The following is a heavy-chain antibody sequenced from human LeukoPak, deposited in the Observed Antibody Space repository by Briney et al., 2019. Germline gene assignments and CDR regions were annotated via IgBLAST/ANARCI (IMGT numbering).Heavy chain of an antibody. D-gene: IGHD2-2*01. CDR1: GFTFSSYW. CDR2: INSDGSST. Sequence: GRSLRLSCAASGFTFSSYWMHWVRQAPGKGLVWVSRINSDGSSTSYADSVKGRFTISRDNAKNTLYLQMNSLRAEDTAVYYGARRGYCSSTSCRDYWGQGTLVTVSS. V-gene: IGHV3-74*01. J-gene: IGHJ4*02. CDR3: ARRGYCSSTSCRDY.